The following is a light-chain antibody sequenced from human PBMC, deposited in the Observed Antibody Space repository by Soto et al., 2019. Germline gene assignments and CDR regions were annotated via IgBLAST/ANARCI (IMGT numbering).Light chain of an antibody. CDR2: DAS. J-gene: IGKJ1*01. V-gene: IGKV3-11*01. Sequence: EIVLTQSPATLSLSPGERATLSCRASQSVSSYLAWYQQKPGQAPRLLIYDASNRATGIPARFSGSGSGTDFTLTTSSLEPEDFAVYYCQQRSNLPWTFGQGTKVDIK. CDR1: QSVSSY. CDR3: QQRSNLPWT.